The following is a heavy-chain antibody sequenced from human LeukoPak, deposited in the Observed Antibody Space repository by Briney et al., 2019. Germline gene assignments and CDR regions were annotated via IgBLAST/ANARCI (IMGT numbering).Heavy chain of an antibody. V-gene: IGHV4-59*01. CDR3: ARVVVRYPYDSGGTYFDY. CDR2: IYHSGST. Sequence: PSETLSLICSVSRGSINSYYWSWIRQPPGKGLEWIGYIYHSGSTNYNPSLKSRVTISVDTSKNQFSLRLSSVTAADTAVYYCARVVVRYPYDSGGTYFDYWGQGTLVTVSS. J-gene: IGHJ4*02. CDR1: RGSINSYY. D-gene: IGHD3-22*01.